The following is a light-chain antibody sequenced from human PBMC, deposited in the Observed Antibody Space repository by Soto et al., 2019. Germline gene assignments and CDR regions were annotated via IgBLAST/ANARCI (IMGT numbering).Light chain of an antibody. CDR1: SSDVGGYNY. J-gene: IGLJ1*01. CDR2: EVS. Sequence: QSALTQPASVSGSAGQSIAISCTGTSSDVGGYNYVSWYQQHPGKAPKLLLSEVSKRPSGVSDRFSGSKSGNTASLTISGLQTQDEADYYCSSFTSASTFVFGTGTKLTVL. CDR3: SSFTSASTFV. V-gene: IGLV2-14*01.